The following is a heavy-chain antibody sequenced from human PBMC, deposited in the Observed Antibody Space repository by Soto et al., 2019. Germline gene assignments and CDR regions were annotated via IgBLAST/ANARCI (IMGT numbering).Heavy chain of an antibody. Sequence: EVQLVESGGGLVQPGGSLRLSCVASGFTFSTYWMHWVRQAPGKGLVWVSRINGDGTRTTYADSVEGRFTISRDNAKNTLYLQMNSLRAEDTAVYFCVRVPTGGYAFSLDHYRGQGTLVTVSS. D-gene: IGHD5-12*01. CDR3: VRVPTGGYAFSLDHY. CDR2: INGDGTRT. V-gene: IGHV3-74*01. CDR1: GFTFSTYW. J-gene: IGHJ4*02.